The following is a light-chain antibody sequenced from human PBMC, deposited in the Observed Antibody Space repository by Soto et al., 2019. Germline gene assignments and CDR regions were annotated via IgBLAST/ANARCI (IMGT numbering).Light chain of an antibody. V-gene: IGKV3-20*01. J-gene: IGKJ1*01. CDR1: QSVSSNK. CDR2: DAS. CDR3: QQYGSSPRT. Sequence: EIVLTQSPGTLSLSPGERATVSCRASQSVSSNKLAWYQQKPGQAPRLLIYDASSRATRIPDRFSGSGSGTDFTLTITRLEPEDFAMFYCQQYGSSPRTFGQGTKVEIK.